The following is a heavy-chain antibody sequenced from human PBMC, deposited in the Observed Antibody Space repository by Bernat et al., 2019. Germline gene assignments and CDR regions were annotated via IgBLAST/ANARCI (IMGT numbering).Heavy chain of an antibody. J-gene: IGHJ5*02. CDR2: IYSGGST. D-gene: IGHD2-2*01. Sequence: EVQLVESGGGLVQPGGSLRLSCAASGFTFSSYAMSWVRQAPGKGLEWVSVIYSGGSTYYADSVKGRFTISRDNSKNTLYLQMNSLRAEDTAVYYCARGRGYCSSTSCYPVGWFDPWGQGTLVTVSS. V-gene: IGHV3-66*01. CDR3: ARGRGYCSSTSCYPVGWFDP. CDR1: GFTFSSYA.